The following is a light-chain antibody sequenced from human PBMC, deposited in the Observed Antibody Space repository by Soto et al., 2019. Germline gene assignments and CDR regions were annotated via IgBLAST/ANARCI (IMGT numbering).Light chain of an antibody. Sequence: ESELTLSSGTMSLSPVERATLSYRSSQSVGSTYLAWYQQKPGQAPRLLIFGASSRATGIPDRFSGSGSGTDFTLTISRLEPEDFAVFFCQQYGTLPLTFGGGTKVDIK. V-gene: IGKV3-20*01. CDR3: QQYGTLPLT. J-gene: IGKJ4*01. CDR2: GAS. CDR1: QSVGSTY.